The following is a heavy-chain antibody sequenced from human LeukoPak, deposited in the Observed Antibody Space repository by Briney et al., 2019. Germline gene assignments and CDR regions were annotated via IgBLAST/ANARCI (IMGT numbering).Heavy chain of an antibody. Sequence: GGSLRLSCAASGFTFSSYGMHWVRQAPGKGLEWVAFIRYDGSNKYYADSVKGRFTISRDNSKNTLYLQMNSLRAEDTAVYYCAKDGGYSGYEDYYYYYYMDVWGKGTTVTVSS. CDR1: GFTFSSYG. J-gene: IGHJ6*03. CDR2: IRYDGSNK. V-gene: IGHV3-30*02. CDR3: AKDGGYSGYEDYYYYYYMDV. D-gene: IGHD5-12*01.